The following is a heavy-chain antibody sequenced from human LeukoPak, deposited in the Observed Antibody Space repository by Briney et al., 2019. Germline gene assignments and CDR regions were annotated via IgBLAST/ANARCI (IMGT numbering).Heavy chain of an antibody. Sequence: SETLSLTSTVSGGSISSYYWSWIRQPPGKGLEWIGEINHSGSTNYNSSLKSRVTISVDTSKNQFSLKLSSVTAADTAVYYCARGYYGSGSHCCHMDVWGKGTTITVS. CDR3: ARGYYGSGSHCCHMDV. CDR1: GGSISSYY. D-gene: IGHD3-10*01. J-gene: IGHJ6*03. V-gene: IGHV4-34*01. CDR2: INHSGST.